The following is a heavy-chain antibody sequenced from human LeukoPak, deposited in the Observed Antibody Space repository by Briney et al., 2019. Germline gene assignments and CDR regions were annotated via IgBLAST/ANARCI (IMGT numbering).Heavy chain of an antibody. J-gene: IGHJ4*02. CDR1: GYTFTSYG. CDR3: ARGLEYYGIPTTSFDY. CDR2: ISAYNGNT. D-gene: IGHD3-9*01. V-gene: IGHV1-18*01. Sequence: GASVKVSCKASGYTFTSYGISWVRQAPGQGLEWMGWISAYNGNTNYAQNLQGRVTMTTDTSTSTAYMELRSLRSDDTAVYYCARGLEYYGIPTTSFDYWGQGTLVTVSS.